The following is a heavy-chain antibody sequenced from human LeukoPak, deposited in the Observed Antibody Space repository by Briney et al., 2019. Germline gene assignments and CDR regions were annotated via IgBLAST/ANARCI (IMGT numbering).Heavy chain of an antibody. J-gene: IGHJ4*02. Sequence: SETLSLTCTVSGGSYYWSWIRQPPGRGLEWIGFVYYSGNTNYNPSLKSRVTISLDTSKNQFSLKLRSVTTADTAVYYCARGRYQLDYWGQGTLVTVSS. V-gene: IGHV4-59*01. D-gene: IGHD2-2*01. CDR3: ARGRYQLDY. CDR2: VYYSGNT. CDR1: GGSYY.